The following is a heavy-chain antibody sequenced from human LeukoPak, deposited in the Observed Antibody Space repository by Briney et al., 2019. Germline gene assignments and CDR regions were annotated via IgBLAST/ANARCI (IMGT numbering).Heavy chain of an antibody. CDR2: INHSGST. CDR1: GGSFSGYY. Sequence: PSETLSLTCAVYGGSFSGYYWSWIRQPPGKGLEWIGEINHSGSTNYNPSLKSRVTISVDTSKNQFSLKLSSVTAADTAAYYCARGPFNYAGYWGQGTLVTVSS. CDR3: ARGPFNYAGY. J-gene: IGHJ4*02. V-gene: IGHV4-34*01.